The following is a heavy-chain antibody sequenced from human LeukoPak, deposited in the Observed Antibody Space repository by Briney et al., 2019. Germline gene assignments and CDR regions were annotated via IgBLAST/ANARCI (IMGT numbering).Heavy chain of an antibody. CDR3: AIRGSPGTSTCFDY. CDR1: GGSLSSGGYY. Sequence: SETLSLTCTVSGGSLSSGGYYWSWIRQHPGKGLEWIGYIYYSGSTYYNPSLKSRVTISVDTSKNQFSLKLSSVTAADTAVYYCAIRGSPGTSTCFDYWGQGTLVTVSS. J-gene: IGHJ4*02. D-gene: IGHD1-7*01. CDR2: IYYSGST. V-gene: IGHV4-31*03.